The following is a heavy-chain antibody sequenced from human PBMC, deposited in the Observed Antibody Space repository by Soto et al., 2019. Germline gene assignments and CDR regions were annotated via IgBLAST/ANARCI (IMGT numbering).Heavy chain of an antibody. V-gene: IGHV1-8*02. CDR1: GYTFINFD. Sequence: ASVKVSCKASGYTFINFDISWVRQAAGQGLEWLGWMNPGSGKTGYASKFQGRVAMTRDASTGTSHLELSSLTSDDTAVYYCARMASAGTLNWFDPWGQGTLVTVS. J-gene: IGHJ5*02. CDR2: MNPGSGKT. CDR3: ARMASAGTLNWFDP. D-gene: IGHD6-13*01.